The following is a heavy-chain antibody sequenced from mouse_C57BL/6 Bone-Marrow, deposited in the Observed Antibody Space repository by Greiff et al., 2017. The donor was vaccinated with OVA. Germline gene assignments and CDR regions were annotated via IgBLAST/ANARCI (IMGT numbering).Heavy chain of an antibody. CDR2: IYPGDGDT. CDR1: GYAFSSYW. CDR3: ARSSYDGYFLFDY. V-gene: IGHV1-80*01. J-gene: IGHJ2*01. Sequence: QVQLKQSGAELVQPGASVKISCKASGYAFSSYWMNWVQQRPGKGLEWIGQIYPGDGDTNYNGKFKGKATLTADKSSSTSYMQRSSLTSEDSAVYVGARSSYDGYFLFDYWGQGTTLTVSS. D-gene: IGHD2-3*01.